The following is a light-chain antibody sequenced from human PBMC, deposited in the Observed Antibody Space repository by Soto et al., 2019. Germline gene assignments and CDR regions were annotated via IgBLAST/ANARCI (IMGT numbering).Light chain of an antibody. J-gene: IGKJ1*01. CDR3: QQYNSYAWT. V-gene: IGKV1-9*01. Sequence: DIQLTQSPSFQSASVGDRVTITCRASQGISSYLAWYQQKPGKAPKLLIYKASTLKSGVPSRFSGSGSGTEFTLTISSLQPDDFATYYCQQYNSYAWTFGQGTKVDI. CDR1: QGISSY. CDR2: KAS.